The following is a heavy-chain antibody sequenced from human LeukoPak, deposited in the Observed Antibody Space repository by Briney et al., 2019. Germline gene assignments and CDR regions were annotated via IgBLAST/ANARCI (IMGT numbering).Heavy chain of an antibody. Sequence: SQTLSLTCAISGDSVSSSSAAWNWIRQSPSRGLEWLGETYYRSKWSNDFAVSLKSRISINADTSKNQFSLHLNSVTSEDTAVYYCARGSAMRGYYYFDYWGQGTLVTVSS. D-gene: IGHD1-26*01. CDR2: TYYRSKWSN. CDR3: ARGSAMRGYYYFDY. CDR1: GDSVSSSSAA. V-gene: IGHV6-1*01. J-gene: IGHJ4*02.